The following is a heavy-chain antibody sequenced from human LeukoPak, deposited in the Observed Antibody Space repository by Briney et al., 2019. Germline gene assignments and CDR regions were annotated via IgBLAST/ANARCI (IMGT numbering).Heavy chain of an antibody. CDR3: ATGRVIAAAGLSFDY. D-gene: IGHD6-13*01. V-gene: IGHV3-72*01. CDR2: SKNKDSSYTI. J-gene: IGHJ4*02. CDR1: GFTFSDHF. Sequence: PGGSLRLSCATSGFTFSDHFMDWVRQAPGKGLEWVGRSKNKDSSYTIEYAASVEGRFSISRDDSKNSLYLQMNSLKTDDTAVYYCATGRVIAAAGLSFDYWGQGTLVTVSS.